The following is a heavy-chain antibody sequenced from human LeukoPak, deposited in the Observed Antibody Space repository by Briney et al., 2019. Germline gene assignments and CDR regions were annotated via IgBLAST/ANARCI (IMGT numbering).Heavy chain of an antibody. V-gene: IGHV3-7*01. CDR3: TRDTGCSGGTCYSFYDY. CDR1: GFTFSSYW. J-gene: IGHJ4*02. D-gene: IGHD2-15*01. CDR2: IRQDGSEK. Sequence: PGGSLRLSCAASGFTFSSYWMTWVRHAPGKGLELVANIRQDGSEKYVDSVKGRFTISRDNAKNSLYLQMNSLRAEDTAVYYCTRDTGCSGGTCYSFYDYWGQGTLVTVSS.